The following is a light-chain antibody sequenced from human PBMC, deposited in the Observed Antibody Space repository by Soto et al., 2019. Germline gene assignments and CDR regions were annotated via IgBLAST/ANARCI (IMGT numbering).Light chain of an antibody. CDR3: QSYDSSLSGSV. CDR1: SSNIGAGYD. V-gene: IGLV1-40*01. CDR2: GNS. Sequence: QTVVTQPPSVSGAPGQRVTISCTGSSSNIGAGYDVHWYQQLPGPAPKLLIYGNSNRPSGVPDRFSGSKSGTSASLAITGLQAEDEADYYCQSYDSSLSGSVFGGGTKVTVL. J-gene: IGLJ2*01.